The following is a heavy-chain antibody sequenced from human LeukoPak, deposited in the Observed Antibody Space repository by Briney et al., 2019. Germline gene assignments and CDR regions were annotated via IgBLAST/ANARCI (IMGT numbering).Heavy chain of an antibody. V-gene: IGHV4-39*02. D-gene: IGHD1-26*01. J-gene: IGHJ4*02. Sequence: SETLSLTCTVSGGSISSSSYYWGWIRQPPGKGLEWIGSIYYSGSTYYNPSLKSRVTISVDTSKNQFSLKLSSVTAADTAVYYCARDRPPVGAIDFWGQGTLVTVSS. CDR2: IYYSGST. CDR1: GGSISSSSYY. CDR3: ARDRPPVGAIDF.